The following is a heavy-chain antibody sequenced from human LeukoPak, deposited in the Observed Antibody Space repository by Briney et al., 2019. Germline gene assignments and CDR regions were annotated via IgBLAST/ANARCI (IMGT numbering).Heavy chain of an antibody. V-gene: IGHV3-74*01. CDR1: AFTCSSYW. CDR2: INSDGSSR. J-gene: IGHJ4*02. D-gene: IGHD6-13*01. Sequence: PGGSLRLSCATSAFTCSSYWMHWVRQAPGKGLVWVSRINSDGSSRSYADYVKGRFTISRDDAKNTLYLQMSSLSVDDTAIYYCTRGSPGYSSSWLDFWGQGILVTVSS. CDR3: TRGSPGYSSSWLDF.